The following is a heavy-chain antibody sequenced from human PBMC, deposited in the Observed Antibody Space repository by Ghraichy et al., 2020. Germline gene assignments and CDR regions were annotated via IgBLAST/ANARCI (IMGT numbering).Heavy chain of an antibody. CDR1: GFTFDIYA. CDR3: AKDPQHPSDY. D-gene: IGHD2-21*01. Sequence: ESLNISCAASGFTFDIYAMNWVRQAPGKGLEWVSTISDTGGGTHYADSVKGRFTISRDNSMHTLYLQMNSLRAEDTAVYYCAKDPQHPSDYWGQGTLVTVSS. V-gene: IGHV3-23*01. CDR2: ISDTGGGT. J-gene: IGHJ4*02.